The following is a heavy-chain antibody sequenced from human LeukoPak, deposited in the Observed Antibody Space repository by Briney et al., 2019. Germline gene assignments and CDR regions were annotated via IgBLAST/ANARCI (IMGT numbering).Heavy chain of an antibody. CDR2: IKSKTYGGTT. V-gene: IGHV3-15*01. CDR3: STATSY. Sequence: PRGSLRLSCAASGFTFSDYNMHWVRQAPGKGLEWVGRIKSKTYGGTTDYAAPVKGRFTISRDDSKNTVYLQMNSLKTEDTGVYYCSTATSYWGQGSLVTVSS. CDR1: GFTFSDYN. J-gene: IGHJ4*02.